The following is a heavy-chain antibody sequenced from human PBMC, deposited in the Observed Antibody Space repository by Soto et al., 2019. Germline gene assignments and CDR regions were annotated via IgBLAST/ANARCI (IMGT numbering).Heavy chain of an antibody. V-gene: IGHV1-69*01. CDR3: ARAVGAKTNYYYYGMDV. J-gene: IGHJ6*02. D-gene: IGHD1-26*01. CDR2: IIPIFGTA. Sequence: QVQLVQSGAEVKKPGSSVKVSCKASGGTFSSYAISWVRQAPGQGHEWMGGIIPIFGTANYAQKFQGRVTITADESTSTAYMELSSLRSEDTAVYYCARAVGAKTNYYYYGMDVWGQGTTVTVSS. CDR1: GGTFSSYA.